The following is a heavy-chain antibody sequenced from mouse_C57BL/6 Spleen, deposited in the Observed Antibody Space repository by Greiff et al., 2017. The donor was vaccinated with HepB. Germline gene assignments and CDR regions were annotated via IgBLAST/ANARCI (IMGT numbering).Heavy chain of an antibody. CDR2: ISSGGDYI. D-gene: IGHD2-1*01. V-gene: IGHV5-9-1*02. Sequence: EVMLVESGEGLVKPGGSLKLSCAASGFTFSSYAMSWVRQTPEKRLEWVAYISSGGDYIYYADTVKGRFTISRDNARNTLYLQMCSLKSEDTAMYYCTRSYGNYVGAMCYWGQGTSVTVSS. CDR3: TRSYGNYVGAMCY. J-gene: IGHJ4*01. CDR1: GFTFSSYA.